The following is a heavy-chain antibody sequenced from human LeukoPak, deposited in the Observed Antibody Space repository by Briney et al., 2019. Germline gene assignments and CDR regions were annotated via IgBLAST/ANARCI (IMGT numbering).Heavy chain of an antibody. CDR2: MNPNSGNT. CDR3: ARGVDPNYNWFDP. Sequence: ASVKVSCKASGYTFTSYDINWVRQATGQGLEWMGWMNPNSGNTGYAQKFQGRVTITRNTSISTAYMELSSLRSEDTAVYYCARGVDPNYNWFDPWGQGTLVTVSS. J-gene: IGHJ5*02. V-gene: IGHV1-8*03. D-gene: IGHD3-9*01. CDR1: GYTFTSYD.